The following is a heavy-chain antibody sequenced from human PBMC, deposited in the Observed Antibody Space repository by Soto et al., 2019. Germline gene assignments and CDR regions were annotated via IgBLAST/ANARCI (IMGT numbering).Heavy chain of an antibody. V-gene: IGHV4-34*02. D-gene: IGHD3-3*01. J-gene: IGHJ5*02. Sequence: QVHLQQWGAGLLKPSETLSLTCAVYGGSVNGYYWNWIRQPPGKGLEWIGEINHTGGTHYNPSFKSRVTMSVDTSKHQFSLRLSSVTSAHTAIYYCATRITLFGLMIPPFDPWGHGTHVTVSS. CDR3: ATRITLFGLMIPPFDP. CDR2: INHTGGT. CDR1: GGSVNGYY.